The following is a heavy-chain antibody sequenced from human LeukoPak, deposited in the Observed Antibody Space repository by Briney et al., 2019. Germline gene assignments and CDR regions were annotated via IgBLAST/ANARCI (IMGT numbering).Heavy chain of an antibody. CDR1: GGTFSSYA. CDR2: IIPILGIA. V-gene: IGHV1-69*04. CDR3: ARDLSLMVRGSHFDY. D-gene: IGHD3-10*01. Sequence: SVKVSCKASGGTFSSYAISWVRQAPGQGLEWMGRIIPILGIANYAQKFQGRVTITADKSTSTAYMELSSLRSEDTAVYYCARDLSLMVRGSHFDYWGQGTLVTVSS. J-gene: IGHJ4*02.